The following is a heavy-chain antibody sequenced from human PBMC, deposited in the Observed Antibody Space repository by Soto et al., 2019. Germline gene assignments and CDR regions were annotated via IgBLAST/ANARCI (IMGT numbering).Heavy chain of an antibody. Sequence: PSETLSLTCTVSGGSISSGGYYWSWIRQHPGKGLEWIGYIYYSGSTYYNPSLKSRVTISVDTSKNQFSLKLSSVTAADTAVYYCARVEGHQLTYYYYGMDVWGQGTTVTVSS. V-gene: IGHV4-31*03. D-gene: IGHD2-2*01. CDR1: GGSISSGGYY. J-gene: IGHJ6*02. CDR3: ARVEGHQLTYYYYGMDV. CDR2: IYYSGST.